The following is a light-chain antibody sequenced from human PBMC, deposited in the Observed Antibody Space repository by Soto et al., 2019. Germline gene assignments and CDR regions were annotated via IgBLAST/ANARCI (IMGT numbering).Light chain of an antibody. CDR3: CSYTSSSTV. CDR2: EVS. J-gene: IGLJ1*01. V-gene: IGLV2-14*01. Sequence: QSALTQPASVSGSPGQSITISCTGTSSDVGGYNYVSWYQQHPGKAPKLMIYEVSNRPSGVSNRFSDSKSGNTASLTISGLQAEDEADYYCCSYTSSSTVFGTGTKLTIL. CDR1: SSDVGGYNY.